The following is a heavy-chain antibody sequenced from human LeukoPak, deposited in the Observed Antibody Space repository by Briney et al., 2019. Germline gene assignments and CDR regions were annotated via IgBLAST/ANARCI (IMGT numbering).Heavy chain of an antibody. CDR2: INPNSGGT. CDR1: GYTFTSYG. Sequence: AASVKVSCKASGYTFTSYGITWVRQAPGQGLEWMGWINPNSGGTNYAQKFQGRVTMTRDTSISTAYMELSRLRSDDTAVYYCARVGGYCSSTSCYSYWGQGTLVTVSS. V-gene: IGHV1-2*02. J-gene: IGHJ4*02. CDR3: ARVGGYCSSTSCYSY. D-gene: IGHD2-2*01.